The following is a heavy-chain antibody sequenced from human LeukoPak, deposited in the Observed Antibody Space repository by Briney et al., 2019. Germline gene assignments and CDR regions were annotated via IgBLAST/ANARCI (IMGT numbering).Heavy chain of an antibody. CDR3: ARDLRGDSSGYYHDY. CDR1: GFTFSSYW. V-gene: IGHV3-7*03. J-gene: IGHJ4*02. D-gene: IGHD3-22*01. CDR2: IKQDGSEK. Sequence: GGSLRLSCAASGFTFSSYWMSWVRQAPGKGLEWVANIKQDGSEKYYVDSVKGRFTIYRDNAKNSLYLQMNSLRAEDTAVYYCARDLRGDSSGYYHDYWGQGTLVTVSS.